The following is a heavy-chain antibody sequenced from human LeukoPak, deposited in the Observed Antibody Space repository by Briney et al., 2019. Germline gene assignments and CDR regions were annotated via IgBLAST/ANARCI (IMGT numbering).Heavy chain of an antibody. CDR1: GFTFSSYA. CDR3: ARDMYSSGWYADY. CDR2: ISGSGGST. Sequence: GGSLRLYCAASGFTFSSYAMSWVRQAPGKGLEWVSAISGSGGSTYYADSVKGRFTISRDNSRNTLYLQMNSLTADDTAVYYCARDMYSSGWYADYWGQGTPVTVSS. J-gene: IGHJ4*02. D-gene: IGHD6-19*01. V-gene: IGHV3-23*01.